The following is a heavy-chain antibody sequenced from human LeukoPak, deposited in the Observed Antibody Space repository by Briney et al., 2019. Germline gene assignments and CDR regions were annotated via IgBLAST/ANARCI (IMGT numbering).Heavy chain of an antibody. J-gene: IGHJ4*02. V-gene: IGHV3-30*03. CDR2: ISYDGNNK. Sequence: GGSLRLSCVGSGFTFSSYGMNWVRQAPGKGLEWVALISYDGNNKYYADSVKGRFTISRDNSKNTLYLQMNSLRAEDTAVYYCARGRNWKYRQGNIYYFDYWGQGTLVTVSS. D-gene: IGHD1-7*01. CDR1: GFTFSSYG. CDR3: ARGRNWKYRQGNIYYFDY.